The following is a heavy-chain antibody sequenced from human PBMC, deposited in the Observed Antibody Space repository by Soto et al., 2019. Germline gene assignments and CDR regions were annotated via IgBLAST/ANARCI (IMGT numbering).Heavy chain of an antibody. CDR2: SSATGAGT. CDR3: AKDRRAGGNYGFYSDL. Sequence: EVQLLESGGGLVQPGGSLRLSCAASGFTFSSYGMTWVRQAPGKGLEWVSFSSATGAGTYYADSVKGRFTISRDNSKNTLYRQMTSLRADDTAVYYCAKDRRAGGNYGFYSDLWGQGALVILSS. CDR1: GFTFSSYG. D-gene: IGHD1-7*01. J-gene: IGHJ4*02. V-gene: IGHV3-23*01.